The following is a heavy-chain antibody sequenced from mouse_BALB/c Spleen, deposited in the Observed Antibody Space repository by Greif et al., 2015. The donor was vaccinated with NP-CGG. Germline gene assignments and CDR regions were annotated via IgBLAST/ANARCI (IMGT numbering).Heavy chain of an antibody. Sequence: VQLVESGPELVKPGASVKISCKASGYTFTDYYINWVKQKPGQGLEWIGWIYPGSGNTKYNEKFKGKATLTVDTSSSTVYMQLSSLTSEDTAFYFCARRTGTEAMDYWGQGTSVTVSS. D-gene: IGHD4-1*01. J-gene: IGHJ4*01. V-gene: IGHV1-84*02. CDR1: GYTFTDYY. CDR3: ARRTGTEAMDY. CDR2: IYPGSGNT.